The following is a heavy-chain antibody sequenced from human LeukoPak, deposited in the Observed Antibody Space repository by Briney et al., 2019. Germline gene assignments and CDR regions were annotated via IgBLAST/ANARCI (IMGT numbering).Heavy chain of an antibody. CDR2: INDGVGRA. V-gene: IGHV3-23*01. Sequence: GGSLRLSCSASGFTFSNYAMSWVRQAPGKGLEWVSAINDGVGRAFYADAVRGRFTISRDNSQNTLYLQMNSLRAEDTAGYYCARDRAAGGYYYMDVWGKGTTVTVSS. CDR1: GFTFSNYA. CDR3: ARDRAAGGYYYMDV. D-gene: IGHD6-13*01. J-gene: IGHJ6*03.